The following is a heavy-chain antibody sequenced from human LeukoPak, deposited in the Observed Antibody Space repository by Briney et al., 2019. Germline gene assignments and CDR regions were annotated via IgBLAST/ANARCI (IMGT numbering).Heavy chain of an antibody. CDR1: GGSINSYY. J-gene: IGHJ4*02. CDR3: ARGGKATVVTM. D-gene: IGHD4-23*01. CDR2: IYSSGST. Sequence: SETLSLACTVSGGSINSYYWSWIRQPAGKGLEWIGRIYSSGSTNYNPSLKSRVSMSVDTSKNQFSLKLTSVTAADTALYYCARGGKATVVTMWGQGILVTVSS. V-gene: IGHV4-4*07.